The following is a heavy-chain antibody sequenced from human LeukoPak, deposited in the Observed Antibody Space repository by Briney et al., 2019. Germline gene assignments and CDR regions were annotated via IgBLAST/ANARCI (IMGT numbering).Heavy chain of an antibody. J-gene: IGHJ4*02. CDR1: GFNFSSYG. V-gene: IGHV3-30*02. D-gene: IGHD2-2*01. CDR3: AKDIGSSTSCPY. Sequence: PGGSLRLFWAASGFNFSSYGMHWVRQAPGKGLEGVAFIRYDGSNKYYADSVKGRFTISRDNSKNTLYLQMNSLRAEDTAVYYCAKDIGSSTSCPYWGQGTLVTVSS. CDR2: IRYDGSNK.